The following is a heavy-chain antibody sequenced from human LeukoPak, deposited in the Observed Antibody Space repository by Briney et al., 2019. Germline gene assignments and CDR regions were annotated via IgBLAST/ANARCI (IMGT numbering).Heavy chain of an antibody. Sequence: GESLKISCEASGYNFFRYWIGWVRQMPGKGLEWMGIIYPGDSGTRYSPSFQGQVTISADKSISTAYLQWGSLKASDTAMYHCARQGGGKLDPWGQGTLVTVSS. J-gene: IGHJ5*02. D-gene: IGHD3-16*01. CDR1: GYNFFRYW. CDR3: ARQGGGKLDP. CDR2: IYPGDSGT. V-gene: IGHV5-51*01.